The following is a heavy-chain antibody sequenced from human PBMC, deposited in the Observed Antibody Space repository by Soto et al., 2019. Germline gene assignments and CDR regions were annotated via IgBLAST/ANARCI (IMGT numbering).Heavy chain of an antibody. CDR3: ARCHAYRNYYYYYMDV. CDR2: IRENGSET. D-gene: IGHD2-2*01. CDR1: GFTFFNYW. Sequence: GGSLRLSCTASGFTFFNYWMTWVRQAPGKGLEWVATIRENGSETFQVDTVKGRFTISRDNADNSLYLQMNGLGAEDTAVYYCARCHAYRNYYYYYMDVWGKGTTVTVSS. J-gene: IGHJ6*03. V-gene: IGHV3-7*01.